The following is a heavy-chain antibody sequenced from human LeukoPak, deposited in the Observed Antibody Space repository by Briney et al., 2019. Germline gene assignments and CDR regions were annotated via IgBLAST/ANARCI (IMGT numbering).Heavy chain of an antibody. CDR3: ATQQQLVRHFDY. D-gene: IGHD6-13*01. V-gene: IGHV3-74*01. Sequence: PGGSLRLSCAASGFTFSSYWMHWVRQAPGKGLVWVSHINPAGSSAFYADSVKGRFTISRDNAKNTVYLQMNSLRAEDTAVYYCATQQQLVRHFDYWGQGTLVTVSS. J-gene: IGHJ4*02. CDR2: INPAGSSA. CDR1: GFTFSSYW.